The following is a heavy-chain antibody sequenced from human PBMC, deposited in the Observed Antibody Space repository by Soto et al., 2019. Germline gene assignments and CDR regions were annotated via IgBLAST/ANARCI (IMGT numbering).Heavy chain of an antibody. V-gene: IGHV3-23*01. CDR1: EFTFSSYV. CDR3: GRGGYDVWRIGAHYYGMDV. J-gene: IGHJ6*02. CDR2: ISDNGGST. Sequence: GGSLRLSCVASEFTFSSYVIQWVRQAPGKGPEWVSVISDNGGSTYYADSVKGRFTISRDNSKNTMYLQMNNMRAEDTAIYYCGRGGYDVWRIGAHYYGMDVWGQGTTVTVSS. D-gene: IGHD5-12*01.